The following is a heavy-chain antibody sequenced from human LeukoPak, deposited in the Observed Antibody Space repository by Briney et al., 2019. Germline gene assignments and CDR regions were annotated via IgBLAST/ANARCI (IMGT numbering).Heavy chain of an antibody. J-gene: IGHJ4*02. CDR1: GFTFRSYG. CDR2: ISGSGDST. CDR3: AKDYRPHDFWSGLVDY. D-gene: IGHD3-3*01. Sequence: GGSLRLSCAASGFTFRSYGMTWVRQAPGKGLEWVSAISGSGDSTYYADSVKGRFTISRDNSRNTLYLQMNSLRAEDTAVYYCAKDYRPHDFWSGLVDYWGQGTLVTVSS. V-gene: IGHV3-23*01.